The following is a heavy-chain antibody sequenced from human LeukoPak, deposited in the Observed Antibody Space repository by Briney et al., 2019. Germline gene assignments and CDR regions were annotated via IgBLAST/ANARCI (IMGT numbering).Heavy chain of an antibody. CDR1: GFTFSGYA. CDR3: AKGAYDYIEMGYFDY. V-gene: IGHV3-23*01. J-gene: IGHJ4*02. Sequence: GGSLRLCCAASGFTFSGYAMSWVRQAPGKGLEWVSGVSGSGGTTYYADSVKGRFTISRDISRSTLYLQMTSLRAEDTAVYYCAKGAYDYIEMGYFDYWGQGTLVTVSS. D-gene: IGHD5-12*01. CDR2: VSGSGGTT.